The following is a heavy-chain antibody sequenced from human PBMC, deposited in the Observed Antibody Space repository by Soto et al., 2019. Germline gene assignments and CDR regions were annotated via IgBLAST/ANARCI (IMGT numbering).Heavy chain of an antibody. Sequence: QVQLQESGPGLVKPSETLSLTCTVSGGSISSYYWSWIRQPPGKGLEWIGYIYYSGSTNYNPSLKSRVTISVDTSKNQFSLKLSSVTAADTAVYYCARVGYSGYDWGEEYYFDYWGQGTLVTVSS. J-gene: IGHJ4*02. CDR3: ARVGYSGYDWGEEYYFDY. CDR1: GGSISSYY. D-gene: IGHD5-12*01. V-gene: IGHV4-59*01. CDR2: IYYSGST.